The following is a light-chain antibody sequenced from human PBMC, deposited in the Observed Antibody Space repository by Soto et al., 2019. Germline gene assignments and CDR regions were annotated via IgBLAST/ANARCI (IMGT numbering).Light chain of an antibody. Sequence: QSVLTQPPSASGSPGQSVTISCTGTSSDVGGYNYVSWYQQHPGKAPKLMIYEVSKRPSGVPDRFSGSKSGNTASLTVSGLQAEDEADYYCRSYAVSNYFDVFGTGTNVTVL. CDR2: EVS. J-gene: IGLJ1*01. CDR3: RSYAVSNYFDV. V-gene: IGLV2-8*01. CDR1: SSDVGGYNY.